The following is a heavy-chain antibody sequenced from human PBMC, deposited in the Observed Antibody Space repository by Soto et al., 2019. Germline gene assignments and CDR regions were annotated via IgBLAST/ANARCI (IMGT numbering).Heavy chain of an antibody. D-gene: IGHD6-19*01. CDR3: ARCGYSSGCQRGYAFDI. V-gene: IGHV4-34*01. Sequence: QVQLQQWGAGLLKPSETLSLTCAVYGGSFSGYYWSWIRQPPGKGLEWIGEINHSGSTNYNPSLKSRVTIAVDTSKNQFSLKLSSVTAADTAVYYCARCGYSSGCQRGYAFDIWGQGTMVTVSS. CDR1: GGSFSGYY. J-gene: IGHJ3*02. CDR2: INHSGST.